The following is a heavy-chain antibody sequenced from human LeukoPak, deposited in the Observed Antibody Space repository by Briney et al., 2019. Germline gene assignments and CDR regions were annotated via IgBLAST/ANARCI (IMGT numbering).Heavy chain of an antibody. Sequence: GGSLRLSCTASGFTFSTYWINCVRQSPGKGLAWVALINGDGSTTTHADSVKGRFTISRDNAKNTAYLQMNSLRIADTAVYFCARDYAASPDYWGQGTLVTVSA. D-gene: IGHD2-15*01. CDR2: INGDGSTT. CDR3: ARDYAASPDY. CDR1: GFTFSTYW. J-gene: IGHJ4*02. V-gene: IGHV3-74*03.